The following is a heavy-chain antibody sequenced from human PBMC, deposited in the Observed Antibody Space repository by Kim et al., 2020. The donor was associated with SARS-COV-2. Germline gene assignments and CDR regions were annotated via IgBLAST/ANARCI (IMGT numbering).Heavy chain of an antibody. D-gene: IGHD6-19*01. CDR3: AKGIEAGHFDY. V-gene: IGHV3-23*01. Sequence: TYYADSVKGRFTISRDNSKNTLYLQMNSLRAEDTAVYYCAKGIEAGHFDYWGQGTLVTVSS. CDR2: T. J-gene: IGHJ4*02.